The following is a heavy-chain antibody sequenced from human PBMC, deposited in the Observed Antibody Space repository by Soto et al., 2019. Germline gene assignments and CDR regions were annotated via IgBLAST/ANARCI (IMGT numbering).Heavy chain of an antibody. CDR2: IFSNDEK. CDR1: GFSLSNARMG. D-gene: IGHD1-26*01. J-gene: IGHJ4*02. CDR3: ARMRGYSETNRYFDY. Sequence: QVTLKESGPVLVKPTETLTLTCTVSGFSLSNARMGVSWIRQPPGKALEWLAHIFSNDEKSYSTSLKSRLTISKDTSKSQVVLTMTNMDTVDNATYYCARMRGYSETNRYFDYWGQGTLVTVSS. V-gene: IGHV2-26*01.